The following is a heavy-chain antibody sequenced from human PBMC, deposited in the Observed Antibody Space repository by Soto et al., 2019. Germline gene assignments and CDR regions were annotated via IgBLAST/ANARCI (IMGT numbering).Heavy chain of an antibody. Sequence: QVQLVQSGAEVKKHGASVQVSCKASGYTFTNSGISWLRQATGQGLEWRGWISAYNGHTNYAQKLQGRVTMTTVTSTNTSYMELRSLRSDDTAVYYCARLKIVVVVAATRKGCDYGKDDWGQGTTVTVSS. CDR1: GYTFTNSG. J-gene: IGHJ6*02. V-gene: IGHV1-18*01. D-gene: IGHD2-15*01. CDR3: ARLKIVVVVAATRKGCDYGKDD. CDR2: ISAYNGHT.